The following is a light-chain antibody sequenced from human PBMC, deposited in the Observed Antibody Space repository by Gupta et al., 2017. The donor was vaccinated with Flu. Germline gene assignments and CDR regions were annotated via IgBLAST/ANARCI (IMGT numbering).Light chain of an antibody. Sequence: EIVLTQSPGTLSLSPGERATLSCRASQSVRSSSLAWYQQKPGQAPRLLIYGASSRATGIPDRFSGSGSATDFTLTISRLEPEDFAVYYCQQYGSSPQTFGQGTXVEIK. J-gene: IGKJ1*01. V-gene: IGKV3-20*01. CDR1: QSVRSSS. CDR2: GAS. CDR3: QQYGSSPQT.